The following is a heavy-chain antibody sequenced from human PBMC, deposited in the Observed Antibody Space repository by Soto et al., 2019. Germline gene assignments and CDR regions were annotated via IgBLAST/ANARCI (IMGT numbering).Heavy chain of an antibody. CDR2: IYSGGST. V-gene: IGHV3-66*01. J-gene: IGHJ5*02. D-gene: IGHD6-19*01. CDR1: GFTVSSNY. Sequence: GGSLRLSCAASGFTVSSNYMSWVRQAPGKGLEWVSVIYSGGSTYYADSVKGRFTISRDNSKNTLYLQMNSLRAEDTAVYYCARDHSSGWYGGGFDPWGQGTLVTVSS. CDR3: ARDHSSGWYGGGFDP.